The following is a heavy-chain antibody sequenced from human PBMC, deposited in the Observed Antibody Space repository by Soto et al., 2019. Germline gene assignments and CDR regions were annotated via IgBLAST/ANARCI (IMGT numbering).Heavy chain of an antibody. Sequence: GALRPSWAAPWITFRNGWESRGRPGPGEGPEWVGRIKSKTDGGTTDYAAPVKGRFTISRDDSKNTLYLQMNSLKTEDTAVYYCTTDRVVSGYHWGEAGDYYYYGMDVWGQGTTVTVSS. CDR1: WITFRNGW. CDR2: IKSKTDGGTT. CDR3: TTDRVVSGYHWGEAGDYYYYGMDV. D-gene: IGHD3-22*01. V-gene: IGHV3-15*01. J-gene: IGHJ6*02.